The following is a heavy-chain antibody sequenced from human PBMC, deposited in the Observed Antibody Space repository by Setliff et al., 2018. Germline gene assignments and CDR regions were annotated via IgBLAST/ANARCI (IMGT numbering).Heavy chain of an antibody. J-gene: IGHJ3*02. CDR1: GYSISSGHY. CDR3: ARGSSGWYSGAFDI. D-gene: IGHD6-19*01. CDR2: ISHSGST. V-gene: IGHV4-38-2*02. Sequence: SETLSLTCTVSGYSISSGHYWGWIRQPPGKGLEWIGSISHSGSTYYNPSLRSRVTISLDTSKNQFSLKLSSVTAADTAVYYCARGSSGWYSGAFDIWGQGTMVTVSS.